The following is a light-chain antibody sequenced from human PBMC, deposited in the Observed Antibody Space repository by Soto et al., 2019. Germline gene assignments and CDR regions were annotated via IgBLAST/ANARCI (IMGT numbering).Light chain of an antibody. Sequence: QSVLTQPASVSGSPGQSITISCTGSSSDVGGHNYVSWYQQHPGKAPKLMIYEVTKRPSGVSNRFSGSKSGNTASLTISGLQAEDEADYYCCSYTFTTTLYVFGTGTKFTVL. CDR1: SSDVGGHNY. CDR3: CSYTFTTTLYV. V-gene: IGLV2-14*01. CDR2: EVT. J-gene: IGLJ1*01.